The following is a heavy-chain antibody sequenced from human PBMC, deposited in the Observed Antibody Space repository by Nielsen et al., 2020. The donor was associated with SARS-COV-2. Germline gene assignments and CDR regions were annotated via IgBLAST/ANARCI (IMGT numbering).Heavy chain of an antibody. Sequence: GESLKISCVASGFTFSNYGMHWVRQVAGKGLEWVAIVSRDGSDTFYVDSMKGRFTISRDNSKNTVYLQMNSLRAEDTAVYHCAKDVWSGAHQIGPDYWGQGTLVTVSS. CDR1: GFTFSNYG. J-gene: IGHJ4*02. CDR2: VSRDGSDT. V-gene: IGHV3-30*18. D-gene: IGHD3-3*01. CDR3: AKDVWSGAHQIGPDY.